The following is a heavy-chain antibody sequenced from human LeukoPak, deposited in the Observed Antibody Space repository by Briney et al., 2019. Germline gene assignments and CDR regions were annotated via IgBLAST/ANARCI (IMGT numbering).Heavy chain of an antibody. V-gene: IGHV4-34*01. CDR3: ARGRNWGSRTRKAVYYFDY. D-gene: IGHD7-27*01. Sequence: NPSETLSLTCAVYGGSFSGYYWSWIRQPPGKGLEWIGEINHSGSTNYNPPLKSRVTISVDTSKNQFSLKLSSVTAADTAVYYCARGRNWGSRTRKAVYYFDYWGQGTLVTVSS. CDR2: INHSGST. J-gene: IGHJ4*02. CDR1: GGSFSGYY.